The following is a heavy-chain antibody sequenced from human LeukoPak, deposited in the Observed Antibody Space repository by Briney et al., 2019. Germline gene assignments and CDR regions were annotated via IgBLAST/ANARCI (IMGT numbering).Heavy chain of an antibody. CDR2: IYHSGST. CDR1: GYSISSGYY. V-gene: IGHV4-38-2*01. CDR3: ARLAPSGTDLDY. D-gene: IGHD1-1*01. Sequence: KPSETLSLTCAVSGYSISSGYYWGWIRQPLGRGLEWIGSIYHSGSTYYNPSLKSRVTISVDTSKNQFSLKLSSVTAADTAVYYCARLAPSGTDLDYWGQGTLVTVSS. J-gene: IGHJ4*02.